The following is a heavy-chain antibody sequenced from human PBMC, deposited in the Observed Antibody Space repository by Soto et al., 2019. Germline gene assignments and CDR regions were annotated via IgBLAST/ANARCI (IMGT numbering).Heavy chain of an antibody. D-gene: IGHD2-2*01. V-gene: IGHV3-23*01. CDR3: AGVPAALYYFDY. CDR2: ISGSGGST. J-gene: IGHJ4*02. CDR1: GFTFSSYA. Sequence: PVGSLRLSCAASGFTFSSYAMSWVRQAPGKGLEWVSAISGSGGSTYYADSVKGRFTISRDNSKNTLYLQMNSLRAEDTAVYYCAGVPAALYYFDYWGQGTLVTVSS.